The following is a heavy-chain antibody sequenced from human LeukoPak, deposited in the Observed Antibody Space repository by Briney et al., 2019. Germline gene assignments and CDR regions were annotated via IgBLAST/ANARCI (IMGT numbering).Heavy chain of an antibody. CDR3: ARHGGYSYGGGYYFDY. Sequence: SETLSLTCTVSGGSISTYYWSWIRQPPGKGLEWIGYIRYSGSTNYNPSLKSRVTISVDTSENQFSLKLSSVTAADTAVYYCARHGGYSYGGGYYFDYWGQGTLVTVSS. J-gene: IGHJ4*02. V-gene: IGHV4-59*08. CDR2: IRYSGST. D-gene: IGHD5-18*01. CDR1: GGSISTYY.